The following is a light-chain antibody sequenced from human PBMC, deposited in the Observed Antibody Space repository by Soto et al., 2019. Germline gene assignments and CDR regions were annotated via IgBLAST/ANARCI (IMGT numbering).Light chain of an antibody. V-gene: IGKV1-5*03. CDR1: QTISSW. Sequence: DIQMTQSPSTLSGSVGDRLTITCRASQTISSWLAWYQQKQGKXPKXXIYKASTLKSGVPSRFSGSGSGTEFTITISSLQPDDFETYDCQHYNSYSEAFGQGTKVDIK. CDR3: QHYNSYSEA. J-gene: IGKJ1*01. CDR2: KAS.